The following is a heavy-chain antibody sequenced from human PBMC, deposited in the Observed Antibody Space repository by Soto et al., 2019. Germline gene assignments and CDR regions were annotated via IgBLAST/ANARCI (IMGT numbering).Heavy chain of an antibody. V-gene: IGHV2-5*02. CDR3: AHKAIDCTNGVCYEYFQH. Sequence: SGPTLVKPTQTLTLTCTFSGFSLSPSGVGVGWIRQPPGKALEWLALIYWDDDKRYSPSLKSRLTITKDTSKNQVVLTMPNMDPVDTATDYGAHKAIDCTNGVCYEYFQHWGQGTLVTVSS. D-gene: IGHD2-8*01. CDR2: IYWDDDK. CDR1: GFSLSPSGVG. J-gene: IGHJ1*01.